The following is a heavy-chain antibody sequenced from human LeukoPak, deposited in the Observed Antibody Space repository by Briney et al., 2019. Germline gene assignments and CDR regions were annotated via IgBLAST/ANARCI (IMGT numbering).Heavy chain of an antibody. J-gene: IGHJ5*02. Sequence: SETLSLTCAVSGYSISSGYYWGWIRQPPGKGLEWIGSFYHSGNSYYNPSLKSRVSISVDTSKNQFSLNLSSVTAAATALYYCASHDFYSNYPHNWFDPWGQGTLVTVSS. V-gene: IGHV4-38-2*01. CDR3: ASHDFYSNYPHNWFDP. CDR1: GYSISSGYY. CDR2: FYHSGNS. D-gene: IGHD4-11*01.